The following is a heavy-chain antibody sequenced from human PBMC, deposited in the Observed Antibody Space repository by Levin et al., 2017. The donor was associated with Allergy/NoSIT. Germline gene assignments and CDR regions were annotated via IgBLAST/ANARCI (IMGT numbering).Heavy chain of an antibody. CDR3: ARDLGPYGSGSYRLGYAYYFDY. CDR2: IYYSGST. D-gene: IGHD3-10*01. V-gene: IGHV4-39*07. CDR1: GGSISSSSYY. J-gene: IGHJ4*02. Sequence: SETLSLTCTVSGGSISSSSYYWGWIRQPPGKGLEWIGSIYYSGSTYYNPSLKSRVTISVDTSKNQFSLKLSSVTAADTAMYYCARDLGPYGSGSYRLGYAYYFDYWGQGTLVTVSS.